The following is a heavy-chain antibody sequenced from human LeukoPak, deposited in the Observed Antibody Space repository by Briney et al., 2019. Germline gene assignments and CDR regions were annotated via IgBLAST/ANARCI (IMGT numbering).Heavy chain of an antibody. CDR3: VRDKVDNAYTGPLFDY. J-gene: IGHJ4*02. CDR1: GFAFSSYW. V-gene: IGHV3-7*01. Sequence: GGSLRLSCGTSGFAFSSYWMSWVRQAPGKGLEWVAIIKPDGSEKHYVDSVKGRFTISRDNAKNSVYLQMNSLRAEDTAVYYCVRDKVDNAYTGPLFDYWGQGTLVTVSS. CDR2: IKPDGSEK. D-gene: IGHD5-24*01.